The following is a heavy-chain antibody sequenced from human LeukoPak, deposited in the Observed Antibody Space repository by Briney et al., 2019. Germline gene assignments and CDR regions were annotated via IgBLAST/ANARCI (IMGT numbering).Heavy chain of an antibody. CDR3: ARRGYCSSTSCYWFDP. J-gene: IGHJ5*02. V-gene: IGHV5-51*01. Sequence: GESLKISCKGSGYIFTSYWIGWVRQMPGKGLEIMGIIYPGDSDTRYSPSFQGQVTISADKSISTAYLQWSSLKASDTAMYYCARRGYCSSTSCYWFDPWGQGTLVTVSS. CDR1: GYIFTSYW. D-gene: IGHD2-2*03. CDR2: IYPGDSDT.